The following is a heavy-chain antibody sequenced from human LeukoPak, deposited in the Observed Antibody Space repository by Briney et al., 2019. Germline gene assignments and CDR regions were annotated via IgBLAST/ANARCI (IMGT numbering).Heavy chain of an antibody. D-gene: IGHD3-10*01. J-gene: IGHJ4*02. CDR3: PNPNGGSGSYY. CDR1: GYTFTGYY. Sequence: GASVKVSCKASGYTFTGYYMHWVRQAPGQGLEWMGWINPNSGGTNYAQKSQGWVTMTRDTSISTAYMELSRLRSDDTAVYCKPNPNGGSGSYYWGQGTLVTVSS. V-gene: IGHV1-2*04. CDR2: INPNSGGT.